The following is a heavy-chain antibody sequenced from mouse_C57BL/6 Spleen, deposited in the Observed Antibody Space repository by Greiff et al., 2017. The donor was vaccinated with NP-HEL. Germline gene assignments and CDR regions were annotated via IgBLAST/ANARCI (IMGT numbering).Heavy chain of an antibody. V-gene: IGHV1-74*01. D-gene: IGHD1-1*01. J-gene: IGHJ1*03. CDR3: EISLFITTVVATGYFDV. CDR1: GYTFTSYW. Sequence: VQLQQSGAELVKPGASVKVSCKASGYTFTSYWMHWVKQRPGQGLEWIGRIHPSDSDTNYNQKFKGKATLTVDKSSSTAYMQLSSLTSEDSAVYDCEISLFITTVVATGYFDVWGTGTTVTVSS. CDR2: IHPSDSDT.